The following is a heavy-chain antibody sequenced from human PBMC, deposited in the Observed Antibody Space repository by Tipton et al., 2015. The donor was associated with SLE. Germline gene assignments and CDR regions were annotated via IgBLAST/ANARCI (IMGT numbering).Heavy chain of an antibody. CDR1: GFTFSNYE. CDR2: ISGGGSTI. Sequence: VQLVQSGGGLIQPGGSLRVSCAASGFTFSNYEMNWVRQAPGKGLEWISYISGGGSTIYYADSVKDRFTISRDNAKNSLYLQMNSLRAEDTALYYCTRSPTSSSRLWFDYWGQGTLVTVSS. CDR3: TRSPTSSSRLWFDY. D-gene: IGHD6-13*01. V-gene: IGHV3-48*03. J-gene: IGHJ4*02.